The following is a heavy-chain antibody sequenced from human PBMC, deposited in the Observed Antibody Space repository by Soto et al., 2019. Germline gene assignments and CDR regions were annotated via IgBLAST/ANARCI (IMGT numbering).Heavy chain of an antibody. Sequence: GASVKVSCKASGYTFTSYAMHWVRQAPGQRLEWMGWINAGNGNTKYSQKFQGRVTITRDTSASTAYMELSSLRSEDTAVYYCARGTVTTRRNWFDPWGQGTLVTVSS. CDR2: INAGNGNT. V-gene: IGHV1-3*01. CDR3: ARGTVTTRRNWFDP. J-gene: IGHJ5*02. D-gene: IGHD4-17*01. CDR1: GYTFTSYA.